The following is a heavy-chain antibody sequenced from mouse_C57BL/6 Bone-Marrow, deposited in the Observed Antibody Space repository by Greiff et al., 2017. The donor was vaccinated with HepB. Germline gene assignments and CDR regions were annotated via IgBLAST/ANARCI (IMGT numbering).Heavy chain of an antibody. V-gene: IGHV14-4*01. CDR2: IDPENGDT. CDR1: GFNIKDDY. CDR3: TTLSTMVTTRDY. Sequence: VQLQQSGAELVRPGASVKLSCTASGFNIKDDYMHWVKQRPEQGLEWIGWIDPENGDTEYASKFQGKATITADTSSNTAYLQLSSLTSEDTAVYYCTTLSTMVTTRDYWGQGTTLTVSS. D-gene: IGHD2-2*01. J-gene: IGHJ2*01.